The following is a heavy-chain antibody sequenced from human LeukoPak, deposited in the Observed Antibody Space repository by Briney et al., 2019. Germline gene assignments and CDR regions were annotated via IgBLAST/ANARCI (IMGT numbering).Heavy chain of an antibody. V-gene: IGHV3-33*01. Sequence: GSLRLSCAASGFTFSGFGMRWVRQAPGKGLEWVAVMWYDGTTKYYADSVKGRLTISRDNSKSTLYLQMNSLRAEDTAVYYCARDRTPQWLGYFDYWGQGTMVTVSS. CDR1: GFTFSGFG. CDR2: MWYDGTTK. J-gene: IGHJ4*02. D-gene: IGHD6-19*01. CDR3: ARDRTPQWLGYFDY.